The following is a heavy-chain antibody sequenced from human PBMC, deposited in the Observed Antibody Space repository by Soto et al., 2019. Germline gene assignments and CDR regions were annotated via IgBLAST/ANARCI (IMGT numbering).Heavy chain of an antibody. V-gene: IGHV1-2*02. D-gene: IGHD3-3*01. CDR1: GYTFTGYF. Sequence: QVQLVQSGAEVKKPGASVKVSCKASGYTFTGYFMHWVRQAPGHALERMGYINPNSGVTKYAQKFQARVTLTRDTSIKTAYMDMTMWRSDDTAVYYCARGGGTILAPLPWGQGTLVIVSS. J-gene: IGHJ5*02. CDR3: ARGGGTILAPLP. CDR2: INPNSGVT.